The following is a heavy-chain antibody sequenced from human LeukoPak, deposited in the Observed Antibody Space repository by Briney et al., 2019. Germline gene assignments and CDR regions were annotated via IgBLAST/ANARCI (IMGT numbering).Heavy chain of an antibody. CDR3: ARGSPCTNGVCSGPGAWDYYYYIDV. CDR2: ISAYNGNT. Sequence: GASVKVSCKASGYTFTSYGISWVRQAPGQGLEWMGWISAYNGNTNYAQKLQGGVTMTTDTSTSTAYMELRSLRSDDTAVYYCARGSPCTNGVCSGPGAWDYYYYIDVWGKGTTVTVSS. J-gene: IGHJ6*03. D-gene: IGHD2-8*01. V-gene: IGHV1-18*01. CDR1: GYTFTSYG.